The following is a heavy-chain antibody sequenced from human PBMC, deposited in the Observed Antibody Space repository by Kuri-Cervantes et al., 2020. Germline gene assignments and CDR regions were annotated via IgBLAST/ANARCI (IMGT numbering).Heavy chain of an antibody. V-gene: IGHV3-30-3*01. CDR1: GFTFSSYA. CDR3: ARDRLRLASDDAFDI. J-gene: IGHJ3*02. D-gene: IGHD6-19*01. CDR2: ISYDGSNK. Sequence: GESLKISCAASGFTFSSYAMHWVRQAPGKGLEWVAVISYDGSNKYYADSVKGRFTISRDNSKNTLYLQMNSLRAEDTAVYYCARDRLRLASDDAFDIWGQGTMVTVSS.